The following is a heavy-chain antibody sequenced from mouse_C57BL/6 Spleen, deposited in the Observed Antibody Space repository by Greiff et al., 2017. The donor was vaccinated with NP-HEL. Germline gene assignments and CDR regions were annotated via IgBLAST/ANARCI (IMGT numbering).Heavy chain of an antibody. CDR3: ARSLPHYYGSSYWFAY. CDR2: ILPGSGST. D-gene: IGHD1-1*01. J-gene: IGHJ3*01. V-gene: IGHV1-9*01. CDR1: GYTFTGYW. Sequence: QVQLQQSGAELMKPGASVKLSCKATGYTFTGYWIEWVKQRPGHGLEWIGEILPGSGSTNYNEKFKGKATFTADTSSNTAYMQLSSLTTEDSAIYYCARSLPHYYGSSYWFAYWGQGTLVTVSA.